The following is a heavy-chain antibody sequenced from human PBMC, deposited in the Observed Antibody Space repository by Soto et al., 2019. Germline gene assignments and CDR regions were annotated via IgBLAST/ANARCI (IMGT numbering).Heavy chain of an antibody. CDR3: ARQGSY. CDR2: LDYSGTA. Sequence: SQPLSVRCNVSGVSIGGASCNRGRIRKPPGKGLEGIGTLDYSGTAHYNPSLKSRINISADPSKNQVSLTLTCVTPAYTAAYYCARQGSYWRQGSPDTVTS. V-gene: IGHV4-39*01. J-gene: IGHJ4*02. CDR1: GVSIGGASCN.